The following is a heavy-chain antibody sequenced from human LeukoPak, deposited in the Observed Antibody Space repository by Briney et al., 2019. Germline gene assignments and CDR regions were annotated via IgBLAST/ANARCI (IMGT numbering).Heavy chain of an antibody. CDR2: ISAYNGNT. CDR3: ARESHYDSSGPLPGY. J-gene: IGHJ4*02. D-gene: IGHD3-22*01. Sequence: ASVKVSCTASGYTFTSYGISWVRQAPGQGLEWMGWISAYNGNTNYAQKLQGRVTMTTDTSTSTAYMELRSLRSDDTAVYYCARESHYDSSGPLPGYWGQGTLVTVSS. CDR1: GYTFTSYG. V-gene: IGHV1-18*01.